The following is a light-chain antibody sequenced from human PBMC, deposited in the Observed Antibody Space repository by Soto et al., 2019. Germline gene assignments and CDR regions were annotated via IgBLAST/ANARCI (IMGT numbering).Light chain of an antibody. Sequence: EIVLTQSPGTLSLSPGESATLSCRASQSVRSTYLAWYQQKPGQAPRLLIHGASSRATGIPDRFSGSGSGTDFTLTISSLEPEDFAVYYCQQYGSSPLTFGRGTKVEIK. CDR1: QSVRSTY. V-gene: IGKV3-20*01. J-gene: IGKJ4*02. CDR2: GAS. CDR3: QQYGSSPLT.